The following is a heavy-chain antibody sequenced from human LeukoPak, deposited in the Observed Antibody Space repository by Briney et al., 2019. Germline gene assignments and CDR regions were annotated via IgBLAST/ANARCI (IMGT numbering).Heavy chain of an antibody. CDR1: GFTFSSYG. V-gene: IGHV3-30*18. CDR3: AKPASIAAAGTMLGGVGYYYYGMDV. Sequence: GGSLRLSCAASGFTFSSYGMHWVRQAPGKGLEWVAVISYDGSNKYYADSVKGRFTISRDNSKNTLYLRMNSLRAEDTAVYYCAKPASIAAAGTMLGGVGYYYYGMDVWGQGTTVTVSS. J-gene: IGHJ6*02. CDR2: ISYDGSNK. D-gene: IGHD6-13*01.